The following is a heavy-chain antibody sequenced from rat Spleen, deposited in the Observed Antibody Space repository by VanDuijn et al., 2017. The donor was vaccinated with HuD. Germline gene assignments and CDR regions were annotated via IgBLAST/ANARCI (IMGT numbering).Heavy chain of an antibody. Sequence: EVQLVESGGGLVQPGRSMKLSCAASGFTFSNYYMAWVRQAPTKGLGWVASLSTGGGNTYYRDSVKGRFTISRDYAKSTLYLQMDSLRSEDTATYYCARRHYGYTDYFDYWGQGVMVTVSS. D-gene: IGHD1-9*01. V-gene: IGHV5-25*01. J-gene: IGHJ2*01. CDR1: GFTFSNYY. CDR3: ARRHYGYTDYFDY. CDR2: LSTGGGNT.